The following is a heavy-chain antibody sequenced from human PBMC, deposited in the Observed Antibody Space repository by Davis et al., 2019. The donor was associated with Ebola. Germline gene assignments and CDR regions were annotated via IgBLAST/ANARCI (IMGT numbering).Heavy chain of an antibody. Sequence: PGGSLRLSCAASGFTFSTYSMNWVRQAPGKGLEWISYITSSSLIHLADSVRGRFTISRDNSKNTLYLQMNSLRAEDTAVYYCAKRAANFYSGYDDYWGQGTLVTVSS. CDR1: GFTFSTYS. J-gene: IGHJ4*02. V-gene: IGHV3-48*01. CDR2: ITSSSLI. D-gene: IGHD5-12*01. CDR3: AKRAANFYSGYDDY.